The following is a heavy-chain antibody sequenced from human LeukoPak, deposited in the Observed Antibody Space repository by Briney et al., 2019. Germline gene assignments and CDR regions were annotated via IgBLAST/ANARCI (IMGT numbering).Heavy chain of an antibody. J-gene: IGHJ4*02. CDR3: ATGQTTPVLVDTLHF. Sequence: ASVKVSCKVSGYTVTELSIHWVRQAPGEGLEWMGGFDPDEAETVFAGKFQGRVTMAEDTSTNTAYMELTSLRSEDTAVYYCATGQTTPVLVDTLHFWGQGTLVTVSS. V-gene: IGHV1-24*01. CDR1: GYTVTELS. CDR2: FDPDEAET. D-gene: IGHD4-17*01.